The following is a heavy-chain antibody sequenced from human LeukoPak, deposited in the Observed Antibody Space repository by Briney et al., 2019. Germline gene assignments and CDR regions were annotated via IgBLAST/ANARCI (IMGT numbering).Heavy chain of an antibody. CDR1: GYSFTSYW. D-gene: IGHD6-19*01. J-gene: IGHJ3*02. CDR3: ARHAGTVAIPIGAFDI. CDR2: IYPGDSDT. V-gene: IGHV5-51*01. Sequence: GESLKISCKGSGYSFTSYWIGWVRQMPGKGLEWMGIIYPGDSDTRYSPSFQGQVTISADKSISTAYLQWSSLKASDTAMYYRARHAGTVAIPIGAFDIWGQGTMVTVSS.